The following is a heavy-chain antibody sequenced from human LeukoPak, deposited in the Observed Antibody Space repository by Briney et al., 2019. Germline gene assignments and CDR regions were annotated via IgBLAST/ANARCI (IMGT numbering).Heavy chain of an antibody. Sequence: GGSLRLSCAASGFTFSSYSMNWVRQAPGKGLEWVSYISSSSSTINYADSVKGRFTISRDNAKNSLYLQMNSLRAEDTAVYYCAREVVGATGLWGQGTLVTVSS. CDR3: AREVVGATGL. CDR2: ISSSSSTI. CDR1: GFTFSSYS. J-gene: IGHJ4*02. V-gene: IGHV3-48*01. D-gene: IGHD1-26*01.